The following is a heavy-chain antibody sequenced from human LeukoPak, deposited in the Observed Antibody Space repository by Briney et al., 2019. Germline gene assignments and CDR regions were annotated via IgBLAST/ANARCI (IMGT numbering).Heavy chain of an antibody. CDR3: AKALRTDYYYYMDV. Sequence: PGGSLRLSCAASGLTFSNYAMNWVRQAPGKGLEWVSTISGSAGSTYYADAVKGRFTISRDNSKSTLYLQMNSLRADDTAVYYCAKALRTDYYYYMDVRGKGTTVTVSS. J-gene: IGHJ6*03. CDR1: GLTFSNYA. V-gene: IGHV3-23*01. CDR2: ISGSAGST.